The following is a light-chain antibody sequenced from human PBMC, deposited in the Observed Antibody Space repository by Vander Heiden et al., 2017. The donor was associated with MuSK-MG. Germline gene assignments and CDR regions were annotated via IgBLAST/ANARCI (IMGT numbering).Light chain of an antibody. Sequence: AIRMTQSPSSFSASTGDRVTITCRASQGISSYLAWYQQKPGKAPKLLIYAASTLQSGVPSRLSGSGSGTDFTLTMSCLQSEDFTTYYSQEYDSYARTFGPGTKMEIK. CDR3: QEYDSYART. V-gene: IGKV1-8*01. CDR2: AAS. J-gene: IGKJ2*01. CDR1: QGISSY.